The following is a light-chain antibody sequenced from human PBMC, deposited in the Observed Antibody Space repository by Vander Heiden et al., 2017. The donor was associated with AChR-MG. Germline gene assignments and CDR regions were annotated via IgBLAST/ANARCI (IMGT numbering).Light chain of an antibody. CDR1: HRVSSN. CDR3: QQYNNWPPVT. J-gene: IGKJ1*01. V-gene: IGKV3-15*01. CDR2: CAS. Sequence: EIVMTQSPATLSVSRGERATLSCRSSHRVSSNLACYHQNPGQAPRLLIYCASTRATGIPARFSSSGSGTEFTLTISSLQSEDFAVYYCQQYNNWPPVTFGQGTKVEIK.